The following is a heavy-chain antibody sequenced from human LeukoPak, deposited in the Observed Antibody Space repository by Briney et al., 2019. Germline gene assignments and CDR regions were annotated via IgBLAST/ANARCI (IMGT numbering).Heavy chain of an antibody. CDR1: GYSFTSNG. V-gene: IGHV1-18*01. CDR2: VSTDDGNT. D-gene: IGHD3-10*01. J-gene: IGHJ6*03. Sequence: ASVKVSCKASGYSFTSNGISWVRQAPGQGLEWMGWVSTDDGNTKYSQKFQGRVTLTTDTPTSTAYMELRSLRSDDTAVYYCARDYSPMGYWVTHYYHMDVWGKGTTVTVSS. CDR3: ARDYSPMGYWVTHYYHMDV.